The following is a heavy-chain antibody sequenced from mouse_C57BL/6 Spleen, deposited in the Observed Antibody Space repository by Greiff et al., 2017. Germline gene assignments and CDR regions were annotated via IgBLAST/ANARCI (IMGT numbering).Heavy chain of an antibody. V-gene: IGHV1-9*01. CDR1: GYTFTGYW. CDR3: ERQLRLAWFAT. J-gene: IGHJ3*01. CDR2: ILPGSGST. Sequence: VQLQQSGAELMKPGASVKLSCKATGYTFTGYWIEWVKQRPGHGLEWIGEILPGSGSTNYNEKLKGKATFTADKSAYTTYMQLSSLTTEDAAIYYCERQLRLAWFATGAKGLWSLALQ. D-gene: IGHD3-2*02.